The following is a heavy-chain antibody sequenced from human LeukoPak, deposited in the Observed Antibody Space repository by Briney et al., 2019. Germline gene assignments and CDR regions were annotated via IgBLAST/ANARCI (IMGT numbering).Heavy chain of an antibody. J-gene: IGHJ3*02. Sequence: SVKVSCKASGGTFSSYAISWVRQAPGQGLESMGRIIPIFGTANYAQKFQGRVTITTDESTSTAYMELSSLRSEDTAVYYCAREIASSMIVVVITTGGAFDIWGQGTMVTVSS. CDR2: IIPIFGTA. V-gene: IGHV1-69*05. D-gene: IGHD3-22*01. CDR1: GGTFSSYA. CDR3: AREIASSMIVVVITTGGAFDI.